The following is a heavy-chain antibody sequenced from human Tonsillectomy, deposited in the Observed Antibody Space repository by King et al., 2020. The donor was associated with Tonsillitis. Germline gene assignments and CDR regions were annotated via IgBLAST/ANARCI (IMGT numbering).Heavy chain of an antibody. CDR3: VRDGEYTYAYGLDY. Sequence: QLVQSGGGVVQPGRSLRLSCAASGFTFSSYAMHWVRQAPGKGLEWVTRISPDGSSQHYADSVKGRFTISRDNSKNTLFLQMSSLRAEDTAVYFCVRDGEYTYAYGLDYWGPETLVTVSS. V-gene: IGHV3-30*04. D-gene: IGHD3-16*01. CDR1: GFTFSSYA. J-gene: IGHJ4*02. CDR2: ISPDGSSQ.